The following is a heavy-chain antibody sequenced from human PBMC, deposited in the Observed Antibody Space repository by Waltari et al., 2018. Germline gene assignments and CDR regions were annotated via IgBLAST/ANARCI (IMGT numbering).Heavy chain of an antibody. V-gene: IGHV4-34*01. CDR3: AREGPGSGWYAYYLDY. CDR2: INHSGST. J-gene: IGHJ4*02. D-gene: IGHD6-19*01. Sequence: QVQLQQWGAGLFKPSETLSLTCAVYGGSFSGYYCTWIRQPPGKGLEWIGEINHSGSTNYNPPLKSGVTISGDTSKNQFSLKLSSVTAAETAVYYGAREGPGSGWYAYYLDYWGQGTLVTVSS. CDR1: GGSFSGYY.